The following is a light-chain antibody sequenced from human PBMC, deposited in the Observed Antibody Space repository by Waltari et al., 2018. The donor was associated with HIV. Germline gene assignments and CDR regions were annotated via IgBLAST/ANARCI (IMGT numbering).Light chain of an antibody. V-gene: IGKV1-16*02. J-gene: IGKJ3*01. CDR2: AAS. Sequence: DIQMTQSPSSLSASVVDSITITCRASQGVGDLVAWFQQKPGNAPKPLIYAASSLYSGVPSKFSGSGSETDFTLTIKSLQPEDFGTYYCQQYKTYPFTFGPGTKVDFK. CDR1: QGVGDL. CDR3: QQYKTYPFT.